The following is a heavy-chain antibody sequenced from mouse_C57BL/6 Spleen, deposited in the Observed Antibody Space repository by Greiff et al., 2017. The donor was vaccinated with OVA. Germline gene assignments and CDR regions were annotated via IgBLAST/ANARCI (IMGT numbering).Heavy chain of an antibody. V-gene: IGHV1-52*01. J-gene: IGHJ1*03. CDR1: GYTFTSYW. CDR2: IDPSDSET. D-gene: IGHD2-1*01. CDR3: AREEDGNDWYFDV. Sequence: QVQLQQPGAELVRPGSSVKLSCKASGYTFTSYWMHWVKQRPIQGLEWIGNIDPSDSETHYNQKFKDKATLTVDKSSSTAYMQLSSLTSEDSAVYYCAREEDGNDWYFDVWGTGTTVTVSS.